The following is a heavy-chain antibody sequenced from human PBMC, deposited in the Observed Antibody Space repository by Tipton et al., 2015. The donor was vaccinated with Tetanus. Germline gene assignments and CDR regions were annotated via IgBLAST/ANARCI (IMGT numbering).Heavy chain of an antibody. CDR3: ARQADNWFDP. J-gene: IGHJ5*02. CDR2: IYQTGST. D-gene: IGHD2-15*01. CDR1: GALLTTGGYS. Sequence: TLSLTCNVTGALLTTGGYSWGWIRQPPGQGLEWIGYIYQTGSTYFHPSLRSRLTMSFKMSKNQFSLKLTSVTAADTAVYYCARQADNWFDPWGQGTLVTVSS. V-gene: IGHV4-30-2*01.